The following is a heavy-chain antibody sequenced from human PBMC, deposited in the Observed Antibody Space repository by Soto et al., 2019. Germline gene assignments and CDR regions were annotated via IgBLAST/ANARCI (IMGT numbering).Heavy chain of an antibody. D-gene: IGHD2-21*02. V-gene: IGHV4-34*01. CDR1: GGSFSGYY. J-gene: IGHJ4*02. CDR2: INHSGST. Sequence: SETLSLTCTVYGGSFSGYYWSWIRQPPGKGLEWIGEINHSGSTNYNPSLKSRVTISVDTSKNQFSLKLSSVTAADTAVYYCARGPLLGLYCGGDCYYYWGQGTLVTVSS. CDR3: ARGPLLGLYCGGDCYYY.